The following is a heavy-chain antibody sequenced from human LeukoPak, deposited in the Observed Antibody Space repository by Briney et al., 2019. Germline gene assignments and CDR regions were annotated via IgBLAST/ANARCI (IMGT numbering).Heavy chain of an antibody. V-gene: IGHV3-7*03. CDR1: GFTFSSYW. CDR3: ARGGGLDV. CDR2: INHNGNVN. D-gene: IGHD3-16*01. J-gene: IGHJ6*02. Sequence: GGSLRLSCAASGFTFSSYWMNWARQAPGKGLEWVASINHNGNVNYYADSVKGRLTISRDNAKNSLYLQMSNLRAEDTAVYFCARGGGLDVWGQGATVTVSS.